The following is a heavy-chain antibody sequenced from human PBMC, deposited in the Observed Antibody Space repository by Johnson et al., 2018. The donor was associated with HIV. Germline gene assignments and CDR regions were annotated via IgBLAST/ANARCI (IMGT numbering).Heavy chain of an antibody. D-gene: IGHD1-26*01. V-gene: IGHV3-15*01. CDR3: TTDVPGGPYYNAFDI. Sequence: VQLVESGGGVVQPGRSLRLSCAASGFTFTNAWMHWVRQAPGKGLEWVGRLKSRTDGETADYAAPVKGRFTISRDDSKNTLYLQMNSLKTEDTALYYCTTDVPGGPYYNAFDIWGQGTIVTVSS. J-gene: IGHJ3*02. CDR2: LKSRTDGETA. CDR1: GFTFTNAW.